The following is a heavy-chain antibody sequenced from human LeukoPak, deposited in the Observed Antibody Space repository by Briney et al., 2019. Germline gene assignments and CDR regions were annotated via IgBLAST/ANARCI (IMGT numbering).Heavy chain of an antibody. CDR2: INPRGGST. CDR1: GYTFTSYY. V-gene: IGHV1-46*01. Sequence: ASVKVSCRASGYTFTSYYMHWIRQAPGQGPEWVGIINPRGGSTDYSQKFQGRVTMTTDTSTSTAYMELRSLRSDDTAVYFCARDYFGSGTYGGNWFDPWGQGTLVTVSS. D-gene: IGHD3-10*01. J-gene: IGHJ5*02. CDR3: ARDYFGSGTYGGNWFDP.